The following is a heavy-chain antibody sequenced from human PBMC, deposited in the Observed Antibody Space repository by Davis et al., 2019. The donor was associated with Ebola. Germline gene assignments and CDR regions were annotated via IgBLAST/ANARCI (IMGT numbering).Heavy chain of an antibody. Sequence: PGGSLRLSCTVSGVSISRHYWSWIRQPPGKRLEWIGSIYYTGSAYYNSSLNSRVTISVDTSKNQFSLKLSSVTAADMAMYYCSERGSSVWGQGTLVTVSS. J-gene: IGHJ4*02. D-gene: IGHD3-10*01. CDR3: SERGSSV. V-gene: IGHV4-59*11. CDR1: GVSISRHY. CDR2: IYYTGSA.